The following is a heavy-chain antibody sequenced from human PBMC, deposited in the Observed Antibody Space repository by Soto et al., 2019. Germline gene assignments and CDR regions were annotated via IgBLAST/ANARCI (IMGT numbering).Heavy chain of an antibody. CDR3: ARDQDSSGWYDY. J-gene: IGHJ4*02. V-gene: IGHV3-30-3*01. CDR1: GFTFSSYA. D-gene: IGHD6-19*01. Sequence: QVQLVESGGGVVQPGRSLRLSCAASGFTFSSYAMHWVRQAPGKGLEWVAVISYDGSNKYYADSVKGRFTISRDNSKNTLYLQMNSLRAEDTAVYYCARDQDSSGWYDYWGQGTLVTVSS. CDR2: ISYDGSNK.